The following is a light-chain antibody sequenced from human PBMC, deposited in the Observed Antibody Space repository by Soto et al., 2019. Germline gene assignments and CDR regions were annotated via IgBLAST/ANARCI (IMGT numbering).Light chain of an antibody. CDR2: DAS. Sequence: DIQMTESPSTLSXXXGXXXTXXXRCSQSISSWLAWYQQNPGKAPKLLIYDASSLESGVPSRFSGSGSGTEFTLTISSLQPDDFATYYCQQYNSYWTFGQGTKVDI. CDR1: QSISSW. CDR3: QQYNSYWT. J-gene: IGKJ1*01. V-gene: IGKV1-5*01.